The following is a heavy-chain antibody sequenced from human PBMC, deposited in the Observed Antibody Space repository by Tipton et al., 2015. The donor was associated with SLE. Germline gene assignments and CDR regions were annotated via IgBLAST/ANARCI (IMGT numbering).Heavy chain of an antibody. D-gene: IGHD3-10*01. CDR1: GFTFSSYE. Sequence: SLRLSCAASGFTFSSYEMNWVRQAPGKGLEWVSYISSSGSTIYYADSVKGRFTISRDNAKNSLYLQMNSLRAEDTAVYYCARDPYYYGSGSYSPAYGMDVRGQGP. V-gene: IGHV3-48*03. CDR3: ARDPYYYGSGSYSPAYGMDV. J-gene: IGHJ6*02. CDR2: ISSSGSTI.